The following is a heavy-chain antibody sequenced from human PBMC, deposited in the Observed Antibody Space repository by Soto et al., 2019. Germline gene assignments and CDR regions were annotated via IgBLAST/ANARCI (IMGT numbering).Heavy chain of an antibody. CDR3: ARQEIVTGWFGP. V-gene: IGHV4-59*08. D-gene: IGHD5-12*01. CDR1: GGSISSDY. CDR2: IYYTGNT. J-gene: IGHJ5*02. Sequence: PSETLSLTCTVSGGSISSDYWSWIRRPPGKGLEWIGYIYYTGNTNYNPSLKSRVTISVDTSRNQFSLKLSSVTAADTAVYYCARQEIVTGWFGPWGQGTLVTVSS.